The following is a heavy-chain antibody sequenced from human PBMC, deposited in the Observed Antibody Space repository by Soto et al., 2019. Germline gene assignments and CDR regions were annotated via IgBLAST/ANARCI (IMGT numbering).Heavy chain of an antibody. J-gene: IGHJ6*02. CDR2: IYSGGST. Sequence: EVQLVESGGGLVQPGGSLRLSCAASGFTVSSNYMSWVRQAPGKGLEWVSVIYSGGSTYYADSVKGRFSISRDNSKNTLYLQMNSLRAEDTAVYYCARDHRGWSEPYYYYYGMDVWGQGTTVTVSS. CDR3: ARDHRGWSEPYYYYYGMDV. D-gene: IGHD6-19*01. CDR1: GFTVSSNY. V-gene: IGHV3-66*01.